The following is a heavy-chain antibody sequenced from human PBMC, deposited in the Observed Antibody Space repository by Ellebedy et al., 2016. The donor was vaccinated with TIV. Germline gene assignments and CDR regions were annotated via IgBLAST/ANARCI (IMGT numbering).Heavy chain of an antibody. Sequence: SETLSLTCAVYGGSFSGYYWSWIRQPPGKGLEWIGEINHSGSTNYNPSLKSRVTISVDTSKNQFSLKLSSVTAADTAVYYCASTAITFGGVIVLDPYYYGMDVWGQGTTVTVSS. CDR1: GGSFSGYY. D-gene: IGHD3-16*02. J-gene: IGHJ6*02. V-gene: IGHV4-34*01. CDR2: INHSGST. CDR3: ASTAITFGGVIVLDPYYYGMDV.